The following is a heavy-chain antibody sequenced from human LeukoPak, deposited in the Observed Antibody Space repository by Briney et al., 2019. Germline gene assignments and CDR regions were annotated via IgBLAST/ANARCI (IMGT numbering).Heavy chain of an antibody. CDR2: INPTGGST. CDR3: ARDNSVGDNAWWFDP. CDR1: GYTFTSYY. J-gene: IGHJ5*02. D-gene: IGHD1-26*01. V-gene: IGHV1-46*01. Sequence: GASVKVSCKASGYTFTSYYMHWARQAPGQGLEWMGLINPTGGSTGYAQKLQGRVTMTRDMSTSTDYMELSSLRSEDTAIYYCARDNSVGDNAWWFDPWGQGTLVTVSS.